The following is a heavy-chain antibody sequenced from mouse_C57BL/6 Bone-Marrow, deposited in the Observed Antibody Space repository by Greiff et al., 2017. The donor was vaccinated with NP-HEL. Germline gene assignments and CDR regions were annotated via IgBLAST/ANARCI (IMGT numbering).Heavy chain of an antibody. V-gene: IGHV1-55*01. Sequence: VQLQQPGAELVKPGASVKMSCKASGYTFTSYWITWVKQRPGQGLEWIGDIYPGSGSTNYNEKFKSKATLTVDTSSSTAYMQLSSLTSEDSAVYYCARRGNYGRAMDYWGQGTAVTVSS. CDR2: IYPGSGST. CDR1: GYTFTSYW. CDR3: ARRGNYGRAMDY. J-gene: IGHJ4*01. D-gene: IGHD2-1*01.